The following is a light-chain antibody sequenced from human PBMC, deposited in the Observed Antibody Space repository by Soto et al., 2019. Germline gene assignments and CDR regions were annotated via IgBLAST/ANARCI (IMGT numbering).Light chain of an antibody. J-gene: IGKJ5*01. Sequence: EIVLTQSPVTLSLSPGQGAALSCRASQSISNYLAWYQQKPGQAPRLLIYDASNRATGTPARFSGSGSGTDFTLTISSLEPEDFAVYYCQQRSSWPPSITFGQGTRLEIK. CDR1: QSISNY. CDR2: DAS. CDR3: QQRSSWPPSIT. V-gene: IGKV3-11*01.